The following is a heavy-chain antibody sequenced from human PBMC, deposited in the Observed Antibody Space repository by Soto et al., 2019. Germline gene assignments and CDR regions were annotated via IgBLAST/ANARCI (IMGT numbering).Heavy chain of an antibody. CDR1: GASISSGGYY. V-gene: IGHV4-31*03. J-gene: IGHJ3*02. CDR3: ARDHGVNAFDI. Sequence: QVHLQESAPGRVKPSQTLSLTCPVSGASISSGGYYWSWIRQHPGKGLEWIGYIYYSGSTYYNPSLKSRVTISVDTSKNQFSLKLSSVTAADTAVYYCARDHGVNAFDIWGQGTMVTVSS. CDR2: IYYSGST.